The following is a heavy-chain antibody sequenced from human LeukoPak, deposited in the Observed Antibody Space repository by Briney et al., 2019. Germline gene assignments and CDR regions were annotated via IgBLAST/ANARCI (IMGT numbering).Heavy chain of an antibody. CDR2: INSDGSST. D-gene: IGHD3-9*01. Sequence: GGSLRLSCAASGFTFSSYWVHWVRQAPGKGLVWVSRINSDGSSTSYADSVKGRFTISRDNSKNTLFLQMNSLRSEDTALYYCANGPHYNILTGFYKVRSHLDYWGQGTLVTVSS. J-gene: IGHJ4*02. CDR1: GFTFSSYW. V-gene: IGHV3-74*01. CDR3: ANGPHYNILTGFYKVRSHLDY.